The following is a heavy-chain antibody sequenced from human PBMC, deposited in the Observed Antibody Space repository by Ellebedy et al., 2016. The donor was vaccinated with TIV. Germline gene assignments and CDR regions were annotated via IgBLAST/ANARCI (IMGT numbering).Heavy chain of an antibody. Sequence: AASVKVSCKTSGYRFTDYYMHWVRQAPGQGLEWIGWTNPSSGDTKYAQKFQGRVTMTRDTSISTAYMDLTSLRSDDTAVYYCTFGSGTYTLEYWGQGTLATVPS. CDR1: GYRFTDYY. V-gene: IGHV1-2*02. CDR3: TFGSGTYTLEY. J-gene: IGHJ4*02. D-gene: IGHD3-10*01. CDR2: TNPSSGDT.